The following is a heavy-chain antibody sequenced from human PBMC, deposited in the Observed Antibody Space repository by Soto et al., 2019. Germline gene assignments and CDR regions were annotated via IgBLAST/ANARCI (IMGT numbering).Heavy chain of an antibody. CDR1: GFTFSSYG. CDR2: IWYDGSNK. CDR3: ARGFSSGYSDNWFDP. J-gene: IGHJ5*02. Sequence: GGSLRLSCAASGFTFSSYGMHWVRQAPGKGLEWVAVIWYDGSNKYYADSVKGRFTISRDNSKNTLYLQMNSLRAEDTAVYYCARGFSSGYSDNWFDPWGQGTLVTVSS. D-gene: IGHD3-22*01. V-gene: IGHV3-33*01.